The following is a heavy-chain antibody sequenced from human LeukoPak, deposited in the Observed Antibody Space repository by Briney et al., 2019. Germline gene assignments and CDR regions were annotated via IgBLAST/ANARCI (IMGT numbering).Heavy chain of an antibody. V-gene: IGHV4-39*06. CDR3: ARGFDILTGQDNWFDP. CDR1: GGSISSSSYY. D-gene: IGHD3-9*01. J-gene: IGHJ5*02. CDR2: IYYSGST. Sequence: SETLSLTCTVSGGSISSSSYYWGWIRQPPGKGLEWIGSIYYSGSTYYNPSLKSRVTISVDTSKNQFPLKLSSVTAADTAVYYCARGFDILTGQDNWFDPWGQGTLVTVSS.